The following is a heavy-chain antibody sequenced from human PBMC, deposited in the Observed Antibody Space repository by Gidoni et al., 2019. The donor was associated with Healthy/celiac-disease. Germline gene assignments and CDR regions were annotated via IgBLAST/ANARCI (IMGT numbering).Heavy chain of an antibody. CDR1: GLTFSGSA. D-gene: IGHD1-26*01. Sequence: EVQLVESGGGLVQPGRSLKLSCAASGLTFSGSAMHWVRQASGKGLEWVGRIISKANSYATAYAASVKGRFTISRDDSKNTAYLQMNSLKTEDTAVYYCTRHVGVGATGSFDIWGQGTMVTVSS. J-gene: IGHJ3*02. CDR3: TRHVGVGATGSFDI. V-gene: IGHV3-73*02. CDR2: IISKANSYAT.